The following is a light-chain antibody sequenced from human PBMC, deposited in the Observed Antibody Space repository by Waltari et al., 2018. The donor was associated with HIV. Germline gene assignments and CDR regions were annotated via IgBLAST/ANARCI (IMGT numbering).Light chain of an antibody. CDR1: TLGDKY. J-gene: IGLJ1*01. V-gene: IGLV3-1*01. Sequence: SFELTQPPSLSVSPGQTVNISCSGDTLGDKYVCWYQQKSGQSPVLVMFQERKRPSGIPERFSSSNSGNTATLTISGTQPIDEGDYYCQTWDSTTGVFGTGTRLTVL. CDR2: QER. CDR3: QTWDSTTGV.